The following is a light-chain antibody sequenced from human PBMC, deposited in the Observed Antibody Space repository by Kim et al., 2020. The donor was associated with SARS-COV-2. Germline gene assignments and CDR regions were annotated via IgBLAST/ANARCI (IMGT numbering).Light chain of an antibody. CDR1: QSVISH. J-gene: IGKJ2*01. V-gene: IGKV3-15*01. CDR3: QQYNKWPYT. CDR2: GPS. Sequence: SVSPGERATLSCRAGQSVISHLAWYQQKPGQAPRLLIYGPSTRATGIPARFSGSGSGTEFTLTISSLQSEDFAFYYCQQYNKWPYTFGQGTKLEI.